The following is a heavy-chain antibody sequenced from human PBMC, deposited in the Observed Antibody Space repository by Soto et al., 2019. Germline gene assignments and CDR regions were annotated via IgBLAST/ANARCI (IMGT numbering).Heavy chain of an antibody. CDR3: ARHNYGSGSTYFDY. CDR2: IYYSGST. Sequence: QVQLQESGPGLVKPSETLSLTCTVSGGSISSYYWSWIRQPPGKGLEWIGYIYYSGSTNYNPSLNSRVTISVDTSKIQFTLKLNSMTAVDTAVYYCARHNYGSGSTYFDYWGQGTLVIVSS. V-gene: IGHV4-59*08. CDR1: GGSISSYY. J-gene: IGHJ4*02. D-gene: IGHD3-10*01.